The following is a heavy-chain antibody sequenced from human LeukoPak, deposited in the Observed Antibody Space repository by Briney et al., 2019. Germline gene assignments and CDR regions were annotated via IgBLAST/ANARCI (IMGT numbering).Heavy chain of an antibody. D-gene: IGHD2/OR15-2a*01. CDR1: GFSFNSYT. V-gene: IGHV3-21*01. J-gene: IGHJ6*02. CDR3: VRDVSRRIGMDV. Sequence: GGSLRLSCLASGFSFNSYTMNWVREAPGEGLEWVSTISPVSSYTWYAESVKGRFTISRDNPKNSLYLQMDSLRAEDTAVYYCVRDVSRRIGMDVWGQGTTVTVPS. CDR2: ISPVSSYT.